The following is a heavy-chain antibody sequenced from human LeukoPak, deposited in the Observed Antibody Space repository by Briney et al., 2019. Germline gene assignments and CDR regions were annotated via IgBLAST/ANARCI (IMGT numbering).Heavy chain of an antibody. Sequence: SETLSLTCTVSGGSISSSSYCWGWIRQPPGKGLEWIGSISYSGSTYYNPSLRSRVTISIDTSKNQFSLKLTSVTAADTAVYYCASDPFSSGWEFDYWGQGTLVTVSS. CDR2: ISYSGST. D-gene: IGHD6-19*01. J-gene: IGHJ4*02. CDR3: ASDPFSSGWEFDY. V-gene: IGHV4-39*01. CDR1: GGSISSSSYC.